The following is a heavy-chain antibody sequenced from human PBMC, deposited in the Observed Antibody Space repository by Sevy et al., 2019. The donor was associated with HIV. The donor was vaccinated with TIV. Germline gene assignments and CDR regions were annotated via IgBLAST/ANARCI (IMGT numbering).Heavy chain of an antibody. D-gene: IGHD4-4*01. CDR3: ARLSAVSRSYNFDY. V-gene: IGHV4-61*01. Sequence: SETLSLTCTVSGDSVSSDNYYWSWLRQPPGKGREWIGYMFDRGSTNYNPTLKSRVTISVDTSKNQFSLKLNSVTAADTAVYYCARLSAVSRSYNFDYWGQGTLVTVSS. CDR2: MFDRGST. J-gene: IGHJ4*02. CDR1: GDSVSSDNYY.